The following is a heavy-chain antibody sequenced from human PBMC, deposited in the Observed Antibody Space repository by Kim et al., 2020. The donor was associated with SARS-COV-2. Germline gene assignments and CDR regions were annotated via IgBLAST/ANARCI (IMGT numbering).Heavy chain of an antibody. CDR3: IADLDIVATIESY. CDR2: IYYSGST. V-gene: IGHV4-39*01. Sequence: SETLSLTCTVSGCSISSSSYYWGWIRQPPGKGLEWIGSIYYSGSTYYNPSLKSRVTISVDTSKNQFSLKLSSVTAADTAVYYCIADLDIVATIESYWGQGTLVTVSS. J-gene: IGHJ4*02. CDR1: GCSISSSSYY. D-gene: IGHD5-12*01.